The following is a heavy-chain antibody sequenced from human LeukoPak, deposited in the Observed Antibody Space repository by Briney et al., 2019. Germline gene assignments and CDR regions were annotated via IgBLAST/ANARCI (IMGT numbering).Heavy chain of an antibody. J-gene: IGHJ4*02. V-gene: IGHV3-21*01. CDR3: ASDCKKWELLGTGY. D-gene: IGHD1-26*01. Sequence: PGGSLRLSCAASGFTFSSYSMNWVRQAPGKGLEWVSSISSSSSYLYYADSVKGRFTISRDNAKNSLYLQMNSLRAEDTAVYYCASDCKKWELLGTGYWGQGTLVTVSS. CDR1: GFTFSSYS. CDR2: ISSSSSYL.